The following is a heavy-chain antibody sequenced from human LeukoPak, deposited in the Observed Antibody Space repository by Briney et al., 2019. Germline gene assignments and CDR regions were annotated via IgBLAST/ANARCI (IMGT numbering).Heavy chain of an antibody. CDR3: ARGGHCTGVGCSPTLFAY. D-gene: IGHD2-15*01. V-gene: IGHV3-48*03. J-gene: IGHJ4*02. CDR1: GFTFSSYE. CDR2: IRGFDDII. Sequence: GGSLRLSCAASGFTFSSYEMNWVRQAPGKGLEWISYIRGFDDIIYYADSVKGRFTISRDNAKDSLFLQMNSVTAEDTAVYYCARGGHCTGVGCSPTLFAYWGQGTPVTVSS.